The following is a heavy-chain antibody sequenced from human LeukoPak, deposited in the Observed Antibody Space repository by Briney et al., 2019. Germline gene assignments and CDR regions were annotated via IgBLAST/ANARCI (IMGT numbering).Heavy chain of an antibody. D-gene: IGHD3-9*01. CDR2: ISGSGGST. J-gene: IGHJ4*02. Sequence: PGGSLRLSCAASGFTFSSYAMSWVRQAPGKGLECVSAISGSGGSTYYADSVKGRFTISRDNSKNTLYLQMNSLRAEDTAVYYCAKSSANYDILTGYSYYFDYWGQGTLVTVSS. CDR1: GFTFSSYA. CDR3: AKSSANYDILTGYSYYFDY. V-gene: IGHV3-23*01.